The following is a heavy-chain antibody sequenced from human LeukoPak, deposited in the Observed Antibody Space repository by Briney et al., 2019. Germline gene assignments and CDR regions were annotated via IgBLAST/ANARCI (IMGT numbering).Heavy chain of an antibody. CDR3: ARKGGSINFDY. D-gene: IGHD1-26*01. CDR2: IWFDGSNK. CDR1: GFIFSNYG. J-gene: IGHJ4*02. V-gene: IGHV3-33*01. Sequence: GRFLRLSCAASGFIFSNYGMSWVRQAPGKGLEWVAVIWFDGSNKYYADSVKGRFTISRDNSENTLSLQMDSLRADDTAVYYCARKGGSINFDYWGQGTLATLSS.